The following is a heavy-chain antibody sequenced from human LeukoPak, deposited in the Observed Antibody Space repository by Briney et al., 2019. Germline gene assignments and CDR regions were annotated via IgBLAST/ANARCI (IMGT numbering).Heavy chain of an antibody. D-gene: IGHD3-10*01. Sequence: GESLKISCKGSGYSFTSYWIGWVRQMPGKGLEWMGIIYPGDSDTRYSPSFQGQVTISADKSISTAYLQWSSLKASDTAMYYRARRTTGWFGELLGGGYFDYWGQGTLVTVSS. CDR2: IYPGDSDT. V-gene: IGHV5-51*01. CDR3: ARRTTGWFGELLGGGYFDY. J-gene: IGHJ4*02. CDR1: GYSFTSYW.